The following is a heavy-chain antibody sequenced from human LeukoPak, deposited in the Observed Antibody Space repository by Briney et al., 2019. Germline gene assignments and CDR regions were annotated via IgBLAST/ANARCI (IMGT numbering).Heavy chain of an antibody. CDR1: GYTFTGYY. CDR2: INPNSGGT. CDR3: ARGRVHSGYDYGYFDY. Sequence: GASVKVSCKASGYTFTGYYMHWVRQAPGQGLEWMGWINPNSGGTNYAQKFQGRVTMTRDTSISTAYMELSRLRSDDTAVYYCARGRVHSGYDYGYFDYWGQGTLVTVSS. D-gene: IGHD5-12*01. J-gene: IGHJ4*02. V-gene: IGHV1-2*02.